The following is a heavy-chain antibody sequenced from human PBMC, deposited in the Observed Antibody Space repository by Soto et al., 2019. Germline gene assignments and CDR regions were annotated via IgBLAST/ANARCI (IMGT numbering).Heavy chain of an antibody. CDR2: IWYDGSNK. D-gene: IGHD3-10*01. J-gene: IGHJ6*02. Sequence: GGSLRLSCAASGFTFSSYGMHWVRQAPGKGLEWVAVIWYDGSNKYYADSVKGRFTISRDNSKNTLYLQMNSLRAEDTAVYYCAREYYYGSGSAKSYYYYGMDVWGQGTTVTVSS. CDR1: GFTFSSYG. V-gene: IGHV3-33*08. CDR3: AREYYYGSGSAKSYYYYGMDV.